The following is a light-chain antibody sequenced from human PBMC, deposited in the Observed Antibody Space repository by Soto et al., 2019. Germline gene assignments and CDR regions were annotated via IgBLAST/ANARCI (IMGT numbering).Light chain of an antibody. CDR3: QQYDIWPRT. CDR1: QYVSNK. J-gene: IGKJ1*01. Sequence: EIAMTQTPTTLSVSPGDTATLSCRASQYVSNKVAWYQQKPGQAPRLLIYGAFTRAADIPARFSGYGSGRQFTLSISSLQSEDFAVYYCQQYDIWPRTFGQGTKVDVK. V-gene: IGKV3-15*01. CDR2: GAF.